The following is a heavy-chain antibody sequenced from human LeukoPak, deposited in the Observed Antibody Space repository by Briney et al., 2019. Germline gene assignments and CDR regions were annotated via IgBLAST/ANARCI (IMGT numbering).Heavy chain of an antibody. D-gene: IGHD2-2*01. Sequence: HPGGPLRLSCAASGNYWMHWVRQAPGKGLVWVSHVNSDGSWTSHADSVKGRFTISKDNAKNTVYLQMNNLRTEDTAVYYCVSFYETNWGRGTLVTVSS. J-gene: IGHJ4*02. CDR3: VSFYETN. V-gene: IGHV3-74*01. CDR2: VNSDGSWT. CDR1: GNYW.